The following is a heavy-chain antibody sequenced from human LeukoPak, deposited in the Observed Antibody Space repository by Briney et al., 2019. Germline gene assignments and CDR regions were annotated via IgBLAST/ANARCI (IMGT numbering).Heavy chain of an antibody. J-gene: IGHJ6*02. D-gene: IGHD4-23*01. V-gene: IGHV4-59*01. CDR1: GGSISSYY. CDR3: AGLFRVYGGKPRFGMDV. Sequence: SETLSLTCTVSGGSISSYYWSWIRQPPGKGLEWIGYIYYSGSTNYNPSLKSRVTISVDTSKNQFSLKLSSVTAADTAVYYCAGLFRVYGGKPRFGMDVWGQGTTVTVSS. CDR2: IYYSGST.